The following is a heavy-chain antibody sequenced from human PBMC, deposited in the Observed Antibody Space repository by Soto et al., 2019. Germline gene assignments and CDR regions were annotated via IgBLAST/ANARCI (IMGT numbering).Heavy chain of an antibody. D-gene: IGHD2-15*01. J-gene: IGHJ3*02. CDR1: GYTFTSYY. Sequence: QVQLVQSGAEVKKPGASVKVSCKASGYTFTSYYMHWVRQAPGQGLEWMGIINPSGGSTSYAQKFQGRVTMTRETSTSTVYMELSSLRSEDTAVYYCAGDSSGGGGSDAFDIWGQGTMVTVSS. CDR2: INPSGGST. V-gene: IGHV1-46*01. CDR3: AGDSSGGGGSDAFDI.